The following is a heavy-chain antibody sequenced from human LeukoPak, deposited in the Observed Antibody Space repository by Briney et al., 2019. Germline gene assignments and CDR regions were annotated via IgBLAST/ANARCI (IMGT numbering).Heavy chain of an antibody. CDR3: ARTAIGYSDYSGYYFDY. J-gene: IGHJ4*02. CDR1: GFTFSSYS. V-gene: IGHV3-21*01. D-gene: IGHD2-15*01. CDR2: ISGSNSHI. Sequence: GGSLRLSCAASGFTFSSYSMKWVRQAPGKGLGWVSSISGSNSHIYYANSVKGRFTISRDNAQNSLYLQMNGLRAEDTAVYYCARTAIGYSDYSGYYFDYWGQGSLATVSS.